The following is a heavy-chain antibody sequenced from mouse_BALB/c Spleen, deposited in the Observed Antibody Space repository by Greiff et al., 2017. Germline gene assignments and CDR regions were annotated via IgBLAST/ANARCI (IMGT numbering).Heavy chain of an antibody. V-gene: IGHV5-17*02. CDR2: ISSGSSTI. CDR1: GFTFSSFG. D-gene: IGHD1-1*01. J-gene: IGHJ3*01. CDR3: ARLDYGSSGGCAY. Sequence: EVQVVESGGGLVQPGGSRKLSCAASGFTFSSFGMHWVRQAPEKGLEWVAYISSGSSTIYYADTVKGRFTISRDNPKNTLFLQMNSLRSEDTAMYYCARLDYGSSGGCAYWGQGTLVTVSA.